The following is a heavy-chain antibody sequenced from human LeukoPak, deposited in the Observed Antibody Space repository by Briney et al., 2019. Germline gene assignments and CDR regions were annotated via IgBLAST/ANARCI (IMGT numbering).Heavy chain of an antibody. CDR2: IYYSGST. D-gene: IGHD3-16*02. J-gene: IGHJ4*02. CDR3: ARGRSYDYVWGSYRLVPYFDY. V-gene: IGHV4-31*03. CDR1: GGSISSCGYY. Sequence: PSETLSLTCTVSGGSISSCGYYWSWIRQHPGKGLEWIGYIYYSGSTYYNPSLKSRVTISVDTSKNQFSLKLSSVTAADTAVYYCARGRSYDYVWGSYRLVPYFDYWGQGTLVTVSS.